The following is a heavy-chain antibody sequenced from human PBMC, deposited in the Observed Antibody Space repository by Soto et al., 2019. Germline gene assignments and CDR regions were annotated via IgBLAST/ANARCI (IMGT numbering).Heavy chain of an antibody. J-gene: IGHJ4*02. D-gene: IGHD3-10*01. V-gene: IGHV3-49*03. CDR2: IKSKPYGGTT. CDR3: SRGLLFREI. Sequence: EVQLVESGGGLVQPGRSLRLACTGSGFNFGDYALNWFRQAPGQGLEWVGFIKSKPYGGTTEYAASVNGRFTISRDDSKSIAFLQMNSLITEDTAMYYCSRGLLFREIWGQGTLVTVSS. CDR1: GFNFGDYA.